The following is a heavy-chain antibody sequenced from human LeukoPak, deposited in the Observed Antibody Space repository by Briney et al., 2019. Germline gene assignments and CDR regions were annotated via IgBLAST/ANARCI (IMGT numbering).Heavy chain of an antibody. CDR3: ARAGKRYIVVVPAAHDY. V-gene: IGHV3-49*04. D-gene: IGHD2-2*01. Sequence: PGGSLRLSCTASGFTFGDYAMSWVPQAPGKGLEGVGFIRSRGYGGTPGSAASVRGRFTVSRDDSKGIAYLQMSSLKTEDTAVYYCARAGKRYIVVVPAAHDYWRQGTLVTVSS. CDR2: IRSRGYGGTP. CDR1: GFTFGDYA. J-gene: IGHJ4*02.